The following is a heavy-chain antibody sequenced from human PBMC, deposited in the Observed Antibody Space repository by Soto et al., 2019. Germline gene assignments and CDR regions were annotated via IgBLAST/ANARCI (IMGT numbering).Heavy chain of an antibody. CDR2: MSSDGSNT. V-gene: IGHV3-30*18. J-gene: IGHJ4*02. CDR3: TKSHSTALVPYYFDY. CDR1: GFTFSSYA. Sequence: QVRLVESGGGVVQPGTSLRLSCAASGFTFSSYAIHWVRQAPGKGLEWVAFMSSDGSNTFYADSVRGRFTVSRDNSKSTLYLKMNGLMPEDTAVYYCTKSHSTALVPYYFDYWGQGTLVTVSS. D-gene: IGHD5-18*01.